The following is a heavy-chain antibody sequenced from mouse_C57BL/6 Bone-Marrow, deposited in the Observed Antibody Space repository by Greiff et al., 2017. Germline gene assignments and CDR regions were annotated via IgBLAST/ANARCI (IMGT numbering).Heavy chain of an antibody. J-gene: IGHJ4*01. CDR2: ISSGGDYI. Sequence: EVKLVESGEGLVKPGGSLKLSCAASGFTFSSSAMSWVRQTPEKRLEWVAYISSGGDYIYYADTVKGRFTISRDNARNTLYLQMSSLKSEDTALYYCTRSSFITTAFYAMEYWGQGTLVTVS. V-gene: IGHV5-9-1*02. CDR3: TRSSFITTAFYAMEY. CDR1: GFTFSSSA. D-gene: IGHD1-1*01.